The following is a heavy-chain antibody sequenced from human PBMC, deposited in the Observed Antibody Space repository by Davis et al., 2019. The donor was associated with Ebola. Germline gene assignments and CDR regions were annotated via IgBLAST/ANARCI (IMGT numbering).Heavy chain of an antibody. D-gene: IGHD3-16*02. CDR3: ASHDYIWGSYRGFDY. V-gene: IGHV3-30-3*01. J-gene: IGHJ4*02. CDR1: GFGLRNNA. CDR2: ISHDGVSQ. Sequence: GGSLRLSCATSGFGLRNNAMHWVRQAPGKGLDWVAVISHDGVSQAYSDSVKGRFTISRDNSKNTLYLQMNSLRTEDAAVYFCASHDYIWGSYRGFDYWGQGTLVTVSS.